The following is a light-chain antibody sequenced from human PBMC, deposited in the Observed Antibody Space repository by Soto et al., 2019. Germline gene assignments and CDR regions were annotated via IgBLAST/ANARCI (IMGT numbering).Light chain of an antibody. CDR3: QKYNSAPLT. V-gene: IGKV1-27*01. J-gene: IGKJ4*01. CDR1: QGIRNY. CDR2: AAS. Sequence: DIQMTQSPSSLSASVGDRITITCRASQGIRNYLAWYQQKPGKVPKLLIYAASTLQSGVPSRFSGSGSGTDFTLTISSLRPEDVATYYCQKYNSAPLTFGGGTKVDIK.